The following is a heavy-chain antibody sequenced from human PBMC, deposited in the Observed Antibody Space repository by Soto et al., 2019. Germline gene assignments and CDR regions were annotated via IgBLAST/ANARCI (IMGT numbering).Heavy chain of an antibody. CDR3: ARAALGYYIDY. J-gene: IGHJ4*02. V-gene: IGHV4-59*01. CDR1: GGSISSYY. D-gene: IGHD3-16*01. Sequence: PSETLSLTCTVSGGSISSYYWSWIRQPPGKGLEWIGYIYYSGSTNYNPSLKSRVTISVDTSKNQFSLKLSSVTAADTAVYYCARAALGYYIDYWGPGPMLTV. CDR2: IYYSGST.